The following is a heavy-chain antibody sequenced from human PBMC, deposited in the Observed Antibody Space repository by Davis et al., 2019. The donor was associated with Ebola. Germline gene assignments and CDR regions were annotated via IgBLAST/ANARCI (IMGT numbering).Heavy chain of an antibody. CDR1: GYTFTSYG. J-gene: IGHJ4*02. CDR2: ISAYNGNT. Sequence: ASVKVSCKASGYTFTSYGISWVRQAPGQGLEWMGWISAYNGNTNYAQKLQGRVTMTTDTSTSTAYMELRSLRSDDTAVYYCARGGRVVVAATGCLDYWGQGTLVTVSS. V-gene: IGHV1-18*01. CDR3: ARGGRVVVAATGCLDY. D-gene: IGHD2-15*01.